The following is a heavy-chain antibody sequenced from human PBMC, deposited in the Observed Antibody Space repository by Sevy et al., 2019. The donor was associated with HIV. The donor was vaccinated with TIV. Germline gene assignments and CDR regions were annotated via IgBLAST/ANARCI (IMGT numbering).Heavy chain of an antibody. D-gene: IGHD3-22*01. CDR3: ARSNYYDGSSYQYYYYYYGMDV. Sequence: GGSLRLSCAASGFTFSDYYMSWIRQAPGKGLEWVSYISSSGSTIYYADSVKGRFTISRVNAKNSLYLQMNSLRAEDTAVYYCARSNYYDGSSYQYYYYYYGMDVWGQGTTVTVSS. V-gene: IGHV3-11*01. CDR2: ISSSGSTI. J-gene: IGHJ6*02. CDR1: GFTFSDYY.